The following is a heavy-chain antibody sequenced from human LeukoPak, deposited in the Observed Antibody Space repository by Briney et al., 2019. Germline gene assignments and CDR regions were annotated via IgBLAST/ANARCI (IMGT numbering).Heavy chain of an antibody. V-gene: IGHV3-7*01. CDR2: IRPDGSEK. CDR3: ARDRDSSSSGPGY. CDR1: GFTFSSYW. D-gene: IGHD6-6*01. Sequence: PGGSLKLSCAASGFTFSSYWMSWVRLAPGKGLEWVGNIRPDGSEKQYVDSVKGRFTISRDNAKNSLYLQMNSLRAEDTAVYYCARDRDSSSSGPGYWGQGTLVTVSS. J-gene: IGHJ4*02.